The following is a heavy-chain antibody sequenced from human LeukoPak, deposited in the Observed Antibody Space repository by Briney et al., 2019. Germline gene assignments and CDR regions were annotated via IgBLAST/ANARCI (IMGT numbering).Heavy chain of an antibody. V-gene: IGHV4-31*03. J-gene: IGHJ4*02. CDR3: ERDATLDSGSYYDY. Sequence: SETLSLTCTVSGGSISSGVYYWSWIRQHPGKGLEWIGYIYYSGSTYYNPSLKSRVTISVDTSKNQFSLKLSSVTAADTAVYYCERDATLDSGSYYDYWGQGTLVTVSS. CDR1: GGSISSGVYY. CDR2: IYYSGST. D-gene: IGHD1-26*01.